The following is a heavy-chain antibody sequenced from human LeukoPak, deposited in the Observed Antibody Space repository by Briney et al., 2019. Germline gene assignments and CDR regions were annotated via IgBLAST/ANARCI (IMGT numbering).Heavy chain of an antibody. CDR3: ARDQQDYYDSSGYLTPADY. V-gene: IGHV3-64*01. CDR1: GFTFSSYA. Sequence: PGGSLRLSCAASGFTFSSYAMHWVRQAPGKGLEYVSAIRSNGGSTYYANSVKGRFTISRDNSKNTLYLQMGSLRAEDMAVYYCARDQQDYYDSSGYLTPADYWGQGTLVTVSS. CDR2: IRSNGGST. D-gene: IGHD3-22*01. J-gene: IGHJ4*02.